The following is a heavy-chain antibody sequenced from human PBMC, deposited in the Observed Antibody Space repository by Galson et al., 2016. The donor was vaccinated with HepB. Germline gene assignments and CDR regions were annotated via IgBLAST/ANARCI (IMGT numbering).Heavy chain of an antibody. CDR3: ARRTTGTIWSVDI. CDR2: ANAGDSNT. Sequence: SLRLSCAASGFTFNSYAMSWVRQAPGKGLEWVSAANAGDSNTYYIDSVKGRFTISRDNSKSTVYLQMDSLRAEDTAVYYCARRTTGTIWSVDIWGQGTTVTVSS. J-gene: IGHJ6*02. CDR1: GFTFNSYA. V-gene: IGHV3-23*01. D-gene: IGHD1-1*01.